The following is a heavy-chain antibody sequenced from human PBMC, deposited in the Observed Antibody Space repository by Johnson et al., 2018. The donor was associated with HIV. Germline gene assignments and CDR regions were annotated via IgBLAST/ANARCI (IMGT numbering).Heavy chain of an antibody. CDR1: GFTFSSYG. Sequence: QVQLVESGGGVVQPGRSLRLSCAASGFTFSSYGMHWVRQAPGKGLEWVAVISYDGSNKYYADSVKGRFTISRDNSKNTLYLQIDNLRAEDTAVYYCARDGVYSSPWDALDMWGQGTMVTVSS. J-gene: IGHJ3*02. V-gene: IGHV3-30*03. D-gene: IGHD6-13*01. CDR3: ARDGVYSSPWDALDM. CDR2: ISYDGSNK.